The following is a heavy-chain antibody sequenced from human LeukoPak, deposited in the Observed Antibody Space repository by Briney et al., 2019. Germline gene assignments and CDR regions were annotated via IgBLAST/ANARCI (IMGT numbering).Heavy chain of an antibody. J-gene: IGHJ4*02. CDR1: GGSISSGDYY. CDR2: IYYSGST. V-gene: IGHV4-30-4*08. CDR3: PRSVRGYSGYDLDY. D-gene: IGHD5-12*01. Sequence: SETRSLTCTVSGGSISSGDYYWSWIRQPPGKGLEWIGYIYYSGSTYYNPSLKSRVTISVDTSKNQFSLKLSSVTAADTAVYYCPRSVRGYSGYDLDYWGQGTLVTVSS.